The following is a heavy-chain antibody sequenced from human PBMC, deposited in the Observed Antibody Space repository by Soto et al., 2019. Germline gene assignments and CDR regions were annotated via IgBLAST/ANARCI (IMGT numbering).Heavy chain of an antibody. CDR2: IHGDGGKI. J-gene: IGHJ3*01. CDR1: GFMFSAYW. V-gene: IGHV3-7*01. CDR3: ARDRQDHNAVWDPFDV. Sequence: GGSLRLSCAASGFMFSAYWMSWVRQAPGKGLEWVANIHGDGGKIYYVDSVKGRFTISRDNAKRSLYLQMKSLRAEDTAVYYCARDRQDHNAVWDPFDVWGQGTTVTVSS. D-gene: IGHD1-20*01.